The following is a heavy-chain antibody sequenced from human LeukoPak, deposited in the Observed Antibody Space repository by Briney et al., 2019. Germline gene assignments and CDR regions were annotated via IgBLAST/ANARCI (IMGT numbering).Heavy chain of an antibody. CDR2: ISSSSSYI. D-gene: IGHD6-13*01. CDR1: GFTFSSYS. V-gene: IGHV3-21*01. Sequence: GGSLRLSCAASGFTFSSYSMNWVRQAPGKGLEWVSSISSSSSYIYYADSVKGRFTISRDNAKNSLYLQMNSLRAEDTAVYYCARAHSSSWYLSASKHPPAYMDVWGKGTTVTVSS. J-gene: IGHJ6*03. CDR3: ARAHSSSWYLSASKHPPAYMDV.